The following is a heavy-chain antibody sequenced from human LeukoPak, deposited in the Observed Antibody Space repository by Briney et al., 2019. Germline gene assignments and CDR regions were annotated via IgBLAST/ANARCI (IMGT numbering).Heavy chain of an antibody. J-gene: IGHJ6*03. CDR3: ANPFSTPRSNYYIDV. V-gene: IGHV3-23*01. CDR1: GFTFSSYA. CDR2: ISGSGGST. Sequence: PGGSLRLSCAASGFTFSSYAMSWVRPAPGKGLEWVSAISGSGGSTYYADSVKGRFTISRDNSKNTLYLQMNSLRAEDTAVYYCANPFSTPRSNYYIDVWGKGTTVTVSS. D-gene: IGHD2-2*01.